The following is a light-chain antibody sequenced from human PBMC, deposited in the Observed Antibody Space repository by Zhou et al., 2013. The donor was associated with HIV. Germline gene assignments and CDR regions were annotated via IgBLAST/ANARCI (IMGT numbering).Light chain of an antibody. Sequence: DIVLTQTPLSLPVTPGESASISCRSSQSLLHSNGYNYLDWYLQKPGQSPQLLIYLGSNRASGVPDRFSGSGSGTDFTLKISRVEAEDVGLYYCMQALQTPLTFGGGTKVVIK. V-gene: IGKV2-28*01. J-gene: IGKJ4*01. CDR3: MQALQTPLT. CDR1: QSLLHSNGYNY. CDR2: LGS.